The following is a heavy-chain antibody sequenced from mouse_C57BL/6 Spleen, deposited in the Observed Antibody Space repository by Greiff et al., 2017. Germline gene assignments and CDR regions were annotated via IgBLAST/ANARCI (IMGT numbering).Heavy chain of an antibody. J-gene: IGHJ2*01. D-gene: IGHD2-1*01. V-gene: IGHV1-50*01. CDR2: IDPSDSYT. Sequence: QVQLQQPGAELVKPGASVKLSCKASGYTFTSYWMQWVKQRPGQGLEWIGEIDPSDSYTNYNQKFKGKATVTVDTSSSTAYMQLSSLTSEDSAVYYCARGGGNLDYWGQGTTLTVSS. CDR1: GYTFTSYW. CDR3: ARGGGNLDY.